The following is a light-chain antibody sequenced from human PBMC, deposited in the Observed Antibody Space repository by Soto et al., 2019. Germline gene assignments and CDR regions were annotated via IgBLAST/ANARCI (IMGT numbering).Light chain of an antibody. CDR1: QSISSW. J-gene: IGKJ1*01. CDR2: KAS. Sequence: DIQMTQSPSTLSASVGDRVTITCRASQSISSWLAWYQQKPGKAPKLLIYKASSLESGVPSRFSGSGSGTEFALTIISLHPDDFATYYCQQYNSYSGTFGQGTKVDIK. CDR3: QQYNSYSGT. V-gene: IGKV1-5*03.